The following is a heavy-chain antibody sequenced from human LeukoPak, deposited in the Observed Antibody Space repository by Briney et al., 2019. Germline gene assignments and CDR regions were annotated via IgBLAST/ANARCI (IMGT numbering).Heavy chain of an antibody. V-gene: IGHV4-39*01. Sequence: PSETLSLTCTVSGVSINSSSYYWGWIRQPPGKGLEWIGSIYYSGSTYYNPSLKSRVTISVDTSKNQFSLRLSSVTAADTAVYYCARHWIAAAGTGTVRFDYWGQGTLVTVSS. J-gene: IGHJ4*02. CDR3: ARHWIAAAGTGTVRFDY. CDR1: GVSINSSSYY. CDR2: IYYSGST. D-gene: IGHD6-13*01.